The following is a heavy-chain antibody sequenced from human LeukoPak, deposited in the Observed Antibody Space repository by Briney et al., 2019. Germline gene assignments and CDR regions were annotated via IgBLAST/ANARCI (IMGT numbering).Heavy chain of an antibody. V-gene: IGHV4-4*07. CDR3: ARDNYYYGSGSYWNFDY. Sequence: SETLSLTCTVSGGSISSYYWSWIRQPAGKGLEWIGRIYTSGSTNYNPSPKSRVTMSVDTSKNQFSLKLSSVTAADRAVYYCARDNYYYGSGSYWNFDYWGQGTLVTVSS. J-gene: IGHJ4*02. D-gene: IGHD3-10*01. CDR2: IYTSGST. CDR1: GGSISSYY.